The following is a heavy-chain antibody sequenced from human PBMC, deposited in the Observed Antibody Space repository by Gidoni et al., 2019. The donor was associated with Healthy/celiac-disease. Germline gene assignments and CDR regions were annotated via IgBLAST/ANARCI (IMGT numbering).Heavy chain of an antibody. CDR3: AKDRAVAGTYYYGMDV. D-gene: IGHD6-19*01. Sequence: EVQLLESGGGLVQPGGSLRLSCAASGFTFSSYAMSWVRQAPGKGLEWVSAIGGSGGSTYYADSVKGRFTISRDHSKNTLYLQLNSLRAEDTAVYYCAKDRAVAGTYYYGMDVWGQGTTVTVSS. CDR2: IGGSGGST. J-gene: IGHJ6*02. CDR1: GFTFSSYA. V-gene: IGHV3-23*01.